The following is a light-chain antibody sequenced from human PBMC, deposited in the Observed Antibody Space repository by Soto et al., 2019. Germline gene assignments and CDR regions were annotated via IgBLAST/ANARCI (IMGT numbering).Light chain of an antibody. CDR2: EAS. CDR1: QSVGSN. V-gene: IGKV3D-15*01. Sequence: EVVMTQSPATLPVSLGGRVTLSCRASQSVGSNLAWYQQEPGQPPRLLIYEASNRDTGVPTRFSGSGSGTEFTLTITSLQSEDFAVYYCQQYNHWPPWTFGQGTKVEIK. CDR3: QQYNHWPPWT. J-gene: IGKJ1*01.